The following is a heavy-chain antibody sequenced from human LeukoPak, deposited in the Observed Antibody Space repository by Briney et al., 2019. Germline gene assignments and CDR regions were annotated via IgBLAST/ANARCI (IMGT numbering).Heavy chain of an antibody. CDR3: ARTPGYCSGGSCYFAFDI. CDR1: GFTFSSYW. Sequence: PGGSLRLSCAASGFTFSSYWMSWVRQAPGKGLEWVANIKQDGSEKYYVDSVKGRFTISSDNAKNSLYLQMNSLRAEDTAVYYCARTPGYCSGGSCYFAFDIWGQGTMVTVSS. J-gene: IGHJ3*02. D-gene: IGHD2-15*01. V-gene: IGHV3-7*01. CDR2: IKQDGSEK.